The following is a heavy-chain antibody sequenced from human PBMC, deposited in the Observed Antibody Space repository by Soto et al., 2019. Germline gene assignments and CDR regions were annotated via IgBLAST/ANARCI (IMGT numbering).Heavy chain of an antibody. CDR2: IYYSGST. D-gene: IGHD3-3*01. Sequence: SETLSLTCTVSGGSITSSSYYWGWIRQPPGKGLEWIGTIYYSGSTYYNPSLKSRVTISVYTSKNQFSLNLSSVTAADTAVYYCARGSGDYYYYYGMDVWGQGTTVTVSS. CDR1: GGSITSSSYY. J-gene: IGHJ6*02. V-gene: IGHV4-39*07. CDR3: ARGSGDYYYYYGMDV.